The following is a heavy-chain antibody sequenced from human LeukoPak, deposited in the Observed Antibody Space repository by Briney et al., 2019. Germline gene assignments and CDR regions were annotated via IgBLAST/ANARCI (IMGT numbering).Heavy chain of an antibody. V-gene: IGHV3-11*04. Sequence: GGSLRLSCAASGFTFSDYYMSWIRQAPGKGLEWVSYISSSSGTIYYADSVKGRFTISRDNAKNSLSLQMNSLRAEDTAVYYCARDPYNGSYGDDYYYYMDVWGKGTTVTISS. J-gene: IGHJ6*03. CDR3: ARDPYNGSYGDDYYYYMDV. CDR1: GFTFSDYY. CDR2: ISSSSGTI. D-gene: IGHD1-26*01.